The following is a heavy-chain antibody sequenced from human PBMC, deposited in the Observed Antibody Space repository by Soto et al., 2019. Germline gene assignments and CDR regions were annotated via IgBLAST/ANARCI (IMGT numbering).Heavy chain of an antibody. CDR1: GFTFSNYG. CDR2: ISDDGDKR. D-gene: IGHD1-26*01. Sequence: LRLSCVGSGFTFSNYGMHWVRQPPGKGLEWVALISDDGDKRYYADAVRGPLIISRDNSKDTLYLQMNSLGPDDTAVYFCAKARVRIVGANSFDYWGQGTPVTVSS. CDR3: AKARVRIVGANSFDY. J-gene: IGHJ4*02. V-gene: IGHV3-30*18.